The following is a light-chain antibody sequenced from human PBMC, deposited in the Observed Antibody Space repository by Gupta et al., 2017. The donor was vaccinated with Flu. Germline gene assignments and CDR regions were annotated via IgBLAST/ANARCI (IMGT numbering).Light chain of an antibody. CDR2: AAS. V-gene: IGKV1-6*01. CDR3: LQDYNYPRA. CDR1: QGIRSD. Sequence: AIQLTQSPSSLSASVGDRVTITYRASQGIRSDLGWYQQKPGKAPKLLIYAASSLESGVPSRFSGSGSGTDFTLTISSLQPEDFATYYCLQDYNYPRAFGQGTKVEIK. J-gene: IGKJ1*01.